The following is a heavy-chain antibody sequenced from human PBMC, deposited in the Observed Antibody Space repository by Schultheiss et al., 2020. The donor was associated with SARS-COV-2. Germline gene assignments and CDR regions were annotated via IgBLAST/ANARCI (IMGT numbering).Heavy chain of an antibody. CDR1: GFTFSSYS. CDR3: ARDAPWYYDFWSGYMGQGAFDI. CDR2: ISSSSSYI. J-gene: IGHJ3*02. Sequence: GESLKISCAASGFTFSSYSMNWVRQAPGKGLEWVSSISSSSSYIYYADSVKGRFTISRDNAKNSLYLQMNSLRAEDTAVYYCARDAPWYYDFWSGYMGQGAFDIWGQGTMVTVSS. V-gene: IGHV3-21*01. D-gene: IGHD3-3*01.